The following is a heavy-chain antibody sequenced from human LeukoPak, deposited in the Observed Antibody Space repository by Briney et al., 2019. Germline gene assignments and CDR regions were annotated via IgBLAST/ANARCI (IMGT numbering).Heavy chain of an antibody. CDR1: GYTFTGYY. D-gene: IGHD3-10*01. CDR3: ARALWFGDQSYHY. Sequence: ASVKVSCKASGYTFTGYYMHWVRQAPGQGLEWMGWINPNSGGTNYAQKFQGRVTMTRDTSISTAYMELSRLRSDDAAVYYCARALWFGDQSYHYWGQGTLVTVSS. V-gene: IGHV1-2*02. CDR2: INPNSGGT. J-gene: IGHJ4*02.